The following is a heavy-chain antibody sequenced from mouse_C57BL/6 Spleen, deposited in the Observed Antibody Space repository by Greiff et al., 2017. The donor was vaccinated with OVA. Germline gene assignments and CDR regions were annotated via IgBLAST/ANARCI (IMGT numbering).Heavy chain of an antibody. Sequence: QVQLKQSGAELARPGASVKLSCKASGYTFTRYGISWVKQRTGQGLEWIGELYPRSGNTYYNQKFKGKATLTVDKSSSTAYMELRSLTSEDSAVDVCAGEGITTVVRYFDVWGTGTTVTVSS. V-gene: IGHV1-81*01. J-gene: IGHJ1*03. CDR3: AGEGITTVVRYFDV. CDR1: GYTFTRYG. CDR2: LYPRSGNT. D-gene: IGHD1-1*01.